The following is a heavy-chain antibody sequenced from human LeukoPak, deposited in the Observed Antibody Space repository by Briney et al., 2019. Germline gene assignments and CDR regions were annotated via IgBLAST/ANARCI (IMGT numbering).Heavy chain of an antibody. D-gene: IGHD6-13*01. V-gene: IGHV3-21*05. J-gene: IGHJ5*02. CDR2: ISSSSSYI. CDR3: VGGQRLVRGP. CDR1: GFTFGSYE. Sequence: GGSLRLSCAASGFTFGSYEMNWVRQAPGKGLEWVSYISSSSSYIYYADSVKGRFTISRDNAKNSLYLQMNSLRAEDTAVYYCVGGQRLVRGPWGQGTLVTVSS.